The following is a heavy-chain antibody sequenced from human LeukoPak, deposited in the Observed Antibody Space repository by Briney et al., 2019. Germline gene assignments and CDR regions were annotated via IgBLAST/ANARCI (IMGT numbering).Heavy chain of an antibody. CDR1: GVSISSYS. V-gene: IGHV4-59*08. Sequence: PSETLSLTCTASGVSISSYSWSWIRQPPGKGLESLGYIYYSNTIYNPSLKSRVTISVDTSKNQFPLKLSSVTAADTAVYYCARLKYGDYGLYYFDYWGQGTLVTVSS. J-gene: IGHJ4*02. CDR2: IYYSNT. D-gene: IGHD4-17*01. CDR3: ARLKYGDYGLYYFDY.